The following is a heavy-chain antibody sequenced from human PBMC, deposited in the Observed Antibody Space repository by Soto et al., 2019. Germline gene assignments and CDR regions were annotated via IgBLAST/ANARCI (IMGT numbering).Heavy chain of an antibody. V-gene: IGHV4-34*01. J-gene: IGHJ5*02. CDR2: INHSGST. CDR1: GGAFSGYY. CDR3: ARALHYSYGSGSYYKSPRSNWFDP. Sequence: SETLSLTCAVYGGAFSGYYWSWIRPPPGKGLEWIGEINHSGSTNYNPSLKSRVTISVDTSKNQFSLKLSSVTAADTAVYYCARALHYSYGSGSYYKSPRSNWFDPWGQGTLVTVSS. D-gene: IGHD3-10*01.